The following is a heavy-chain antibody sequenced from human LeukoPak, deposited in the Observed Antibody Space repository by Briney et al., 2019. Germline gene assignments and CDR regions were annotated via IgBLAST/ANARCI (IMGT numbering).Heavy chain of an antibody. V-gene: IGHV3-7*01. Sequence: PGGSLRLSCAASGFTFSGFWMSWVRQAPGKGLEWVANIKQHGSERYYVDSVKGRFTISRDNAKNLLYLQMNSLRAEDTAIYYCASALPADHFDYWGQGTLVTVSS. J-gene: IGHJ4*02. CDR2: IKQHGSER. CDR3: ASALPADHFDY. CDR1: GFTFSGFW.